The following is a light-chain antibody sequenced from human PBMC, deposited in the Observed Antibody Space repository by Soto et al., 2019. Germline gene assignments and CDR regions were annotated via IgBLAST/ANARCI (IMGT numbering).Light chain of an antibody. CDR2: GAS. CDR3: QQYNNWPPCT. V-gene: IGKV3-15*01. J-gene: IGKJ2*02. CDR1: QSVSSN. Sequence: EIVMTQSPATLSVSPGERATLSCRARQSVSSNLAWYQQKPGQAPRLLIYGASTRSTGIPARFSGSGSGTEFTLTISSLQSEDFAVYYCQQYNNWPPCTCGQGTKLEIK.